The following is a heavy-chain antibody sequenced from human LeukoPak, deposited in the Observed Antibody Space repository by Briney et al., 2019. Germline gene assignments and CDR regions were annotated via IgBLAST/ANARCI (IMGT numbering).Heavy chain of an antibody. D-gene: IGHD3-9*01. CDR2: IIPIFGTA. Sequence: SVKVSCKASGGTFSSYTISWVRQAPGQGLEWMGRIIPIFGTANYAQKFQGRVTITTDESTSTAYMELSSLRSEDTAVYYCARGPQYYDILTDQAQKDAVDYYYYYMDVWGKGTTVTVSS. J-gene: IGHJ6*03. V-gene: IGHV1-69*05. CDR1: GGTFSSYT. CDR3: ARGPQYYDILTDQAQKDAVDYYYYYMDV.